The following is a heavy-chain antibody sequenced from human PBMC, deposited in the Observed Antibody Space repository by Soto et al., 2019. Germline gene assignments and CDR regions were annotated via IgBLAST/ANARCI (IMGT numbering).Heavy chain of an antibody. D-gene: IGHD4-4*01. Sequence: QVQLVESGGGVIQPGRSLRLSCVASGFSFGSYGMNWVRQAPGKGLEWVAVIWNDGSKKNYVDSVKGRFTISRDNSNNTLYLQMNSLTDGDTGVYYCARVTGYSNVFDLWGQGTLVAVSS. CDR1: GFSFGSYG. CDR2: IWNDGSKK. V-gene: IGHV3-33*01. CDR3: ARVTGYSNVFDL. J-gene: IGHJ4*02.